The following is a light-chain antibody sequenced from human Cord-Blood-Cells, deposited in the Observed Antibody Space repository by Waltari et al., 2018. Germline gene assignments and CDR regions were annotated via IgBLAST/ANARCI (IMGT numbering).Light chain of an antibody. CDR2: GAS. V-gene: IGKV3-20*01. J-gene: IGKJ1*01. CDR3: QQYGSSPRT. CDR1: QSVSSSY. Sequence: ELVLTQSPGTLSLSPGEIATLSCRASQSVSSSYLAWYQQKPGQAPRLLIYGASSRATGIPDRFSGSGSGTDFTLTISRQEPEDCAVYYCQQYGSSPRTFGQGTKVEIK.